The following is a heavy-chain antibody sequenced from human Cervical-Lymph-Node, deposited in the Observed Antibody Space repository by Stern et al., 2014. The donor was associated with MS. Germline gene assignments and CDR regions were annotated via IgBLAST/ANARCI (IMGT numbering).Heavy chain of an antibody. D-gene: IGHD1-26*01. V-gene: IGHV4-61*02. J-gene: IGHJ5*02. CDR3: ATTRWDLFTWNWFDP. CDR1: GGSISSSGYY. Sequence: VQLVESGPGLVKPSQTLSLTCTVSGGSISSSGYYWSWIRQPADKGLEWIGRIHDSGSTYYNPSLKSRVPISMATAKNQFSLKLPSGTAADTAVYYCATTRWDLFTWNWFDPWGQGTLVTVSS. CDR2: IHDSGST.